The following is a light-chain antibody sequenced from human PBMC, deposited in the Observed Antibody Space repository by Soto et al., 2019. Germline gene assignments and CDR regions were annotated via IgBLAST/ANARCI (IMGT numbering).Light chain of an antibody. CDR2: EGS. CDR1: SSDVGSYNL. CDR3: CSYAGSSTFVYV. J-gene: IGLJ1*01. Sequence: QSVLTQPASVSGSPGQSITNSCTGTSSDVGSYNLVSWYQQHPGKAPKLMIYEGSKRPSGVSNLFSGSKSGNTASLTISGLQAEDEADYYCCSYAGSSTFVYVFGTGTKVTVL. V-gene: IGLV2-23*03.